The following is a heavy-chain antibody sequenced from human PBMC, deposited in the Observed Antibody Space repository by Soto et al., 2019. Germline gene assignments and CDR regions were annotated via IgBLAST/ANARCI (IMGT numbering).Heavy chain of an antibody. V-gene: IGHV1-69*12. CDR1: GGTFSSYT. J-gene: IGHJ2*01. CDR2: IIPIFGTA. Sequence: QVQLVQSGAEVKKPGSSVTVSCKASGGTFSSYTISWVRQAPGQGLEWMGAIIPIFGTANYAQKLQGRVTTTAAESTSTAYMELSSLISEDTAVYYRARGNQRWLQLWYFDLLGRGTLVTVSS. D-gene: IGHD5-12*01. CDR3: ARGNQRWLQLWYFDL.